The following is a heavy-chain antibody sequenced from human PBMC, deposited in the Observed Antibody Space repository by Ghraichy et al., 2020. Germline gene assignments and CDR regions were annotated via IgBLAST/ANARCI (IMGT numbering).Heavy chain of an antibody. V-gene: IGHV3-11*01. Sequence: GGSLRLSCAASGFTFSGYYMSWIRQAPGKGLEWILYISSSVSTIYSADSVKGRFTISRDNAKNSLYLQMNSLRAEDTAVYYCARAGNYWYFDLWGRGTLVTVSS. D-gene: IGHD1-26*01. J-gene: IGHJ2*01. CDR1: GFTFSGYY. CDR2: ISSSVSTI. CDR3: ARAGNYWYFDL.